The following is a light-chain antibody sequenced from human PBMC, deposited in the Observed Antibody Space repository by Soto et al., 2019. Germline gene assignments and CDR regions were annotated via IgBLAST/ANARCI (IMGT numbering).Light chain of an antibody. J-gene: IGLJ2*01. V-gene: IGLV2-14*01. CDR3: SSYTSSNTVI. CDR2: EVS. Sequence: QSVLTQPASVSGSPGQSITISCTATSSDVGGYNYVSWYQQHPGKAPKLMIYEVSNRPSGVSNRVSGSKSGNMASLTISGLQAEDEADYYCSSYTSSNTVIFGGGTKLTVL. CDR1: SSDVGGYNY.